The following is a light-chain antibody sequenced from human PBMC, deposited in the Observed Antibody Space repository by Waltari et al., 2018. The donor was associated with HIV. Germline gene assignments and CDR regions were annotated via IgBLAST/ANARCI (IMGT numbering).Light chain of an antibody. CDR2: SNN. J-gene: IGLJ2*01. V-gene: IGLV1-44*01. CDR3: AAWDDSLNGHVV. CDR1: SSNIGINT. Sequence: QSVLTQAPSASGTPGQTVTISCSGSSSNIGINTVTWFQQFPGTAPKLLIYSNNQRPSGVPDRFSGSKSGTSASLAISGLQSEDEADYYCAAWDDSLNGHVVFGGGTKLTVL.